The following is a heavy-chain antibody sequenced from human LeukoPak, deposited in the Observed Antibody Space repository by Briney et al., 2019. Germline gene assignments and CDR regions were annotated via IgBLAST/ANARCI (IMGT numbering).Heavy chain of an antibody. Sequence: SVKVSCKASGGTFSSYAISWVRQAPGQGLEWMGGIIPIFGTANYAQKFQGRVTISRNTSITTAYMELSGLTSEDTAVYYCASYSGYAQWGQGTLVTVSS. CDR1: GGTFSSYA. V-gene: IGHV1-69*05. J-gene: IGHJ4*02. D-gene: IGHD5-12*01. CDR2: IIPIFGTA. CDR3: ASYSGYAQ.